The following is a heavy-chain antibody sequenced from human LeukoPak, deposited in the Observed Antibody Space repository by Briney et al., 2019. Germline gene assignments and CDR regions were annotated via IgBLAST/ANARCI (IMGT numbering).Heavy chain of an antibody. Sequence: SQTLSLTGTVSGGSISSGGYYWSWIRQHPGKGLEWIGYIYYSGSTYYNPSLKSRVTISVDTSKNQFSLKLSSVTAADTAVYYCARDRGRMVRGVIDYWGQGTLVTVSS. J-gene: IGHJ4*02. CDR2: IYYSGST. D-gene: IGHD3-10*01. CDR1: GGSISSGGYY. CDR3: ARDRGRMVRGVIDY. V-gene: IGHV4-31*03.